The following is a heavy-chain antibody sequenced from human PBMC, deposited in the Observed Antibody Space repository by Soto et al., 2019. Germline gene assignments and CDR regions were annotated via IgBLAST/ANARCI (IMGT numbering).Heavy chain of an antibody. D-gene: IGHD2-15*01. Sequence: GSLRLSCAASGFTFSSYAMSWVRQAPGKGLEWVSAISGSGGSTYYADSVKGRFTISRDNSKNTLYLQMNSLRAEDTAVYYCAKPFCSGGSCYLYYFDYWGQGTLVTVSS. CDR1: GFTFSSYA. CDR2: ISGSGGST. V-gene: IGHV3-23*01. J-gene: IGHJ4*02. CDR3: AKPFCSGGSCYLYYFDY.